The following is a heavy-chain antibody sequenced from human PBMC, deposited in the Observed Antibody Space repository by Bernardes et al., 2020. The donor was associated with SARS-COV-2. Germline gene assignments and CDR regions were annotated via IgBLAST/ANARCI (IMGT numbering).Heavy chain of an antibody. CDR1: GGSFSGYY. V-gene: IGHV4-34*01. D-gene: IGHD1-26*01. CDR3: ARDGGSYGVAY. J-gene: IGHJ4*02. Sequence: SETLSLTCAVYGGSFSGYYWSWIRQPPGKGLEWIGEINHSGSTNYNPSLKSRVTISVDTSKNQFSLKLSSVTAADTAVYYCARDGGSYGVAYWGQGTLVTVSS. CDR2: INHSGST.